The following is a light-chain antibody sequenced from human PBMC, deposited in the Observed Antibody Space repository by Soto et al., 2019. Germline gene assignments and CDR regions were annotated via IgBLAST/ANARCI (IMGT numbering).Light chain of an antibody. CDR2: GAS. V-gene: IGKV3-15*01. Sequence: ELVMTQSPATLSVSPGERATLSCRASQSISSNLAWYQQKPGQAPRLLIYGASTRATGIPATFSGSGSGTEFTLTISSLHSEDFAVYYCEQYNNWPFTFGPGTKVDIK. CDR3: EQYNNWPFT. J-gene: IGKJ3*01. CDR1: QSISSN.